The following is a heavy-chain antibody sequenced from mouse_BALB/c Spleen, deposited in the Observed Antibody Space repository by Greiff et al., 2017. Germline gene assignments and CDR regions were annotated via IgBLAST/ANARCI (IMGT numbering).Heavy chain of an antibody. D-gene: IGHD5-1*01. CDR2: IWAGGST. CDR1: GFSLTSYG. V-gene: IGHV2-9*02. J-gene: IGHJ4*01. CDR3: AIAGYLDAMDY. Sequence: QVQLKESGPGLVAPSQSLSITCTVSGFSLTSYGVHWVRQPPGKGLEWLGVIWAGGSTNYNSALLSRLSISTDNSKSHVFLKMNSLQTDDTAMYCCAIAGYLDAMDYWGQGTTVTVSS.